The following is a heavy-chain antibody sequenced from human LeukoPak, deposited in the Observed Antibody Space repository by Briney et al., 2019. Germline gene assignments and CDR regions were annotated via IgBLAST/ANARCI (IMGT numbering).Heavy chain of an antibody. D-gene: IGHD3-3*01. J-gene: IGHJ4*02. CDR1: GYTFTTYG. Sequence: GASVKVSCKASGYTFTTYGLSWVRQAPGQGREWMGWISTYNGNTNYAQKFQGRVTMTTDTSTSTAYMELRSLRSDDTAVYYCARDPTEDFWSGFYSYFDFWGQGTLVTVSS. V-gene: IGHV1-18*01. CDR2: ISTYNGNT. CDR3: ARDPTEDFWSGFYSYFDF.